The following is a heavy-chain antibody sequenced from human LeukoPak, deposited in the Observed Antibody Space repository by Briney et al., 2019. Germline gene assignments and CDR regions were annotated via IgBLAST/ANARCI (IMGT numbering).Heavy chain of an antibody. CDR2: IYYSGST. V-gene: IGHV4-59*01. D-gene: IGHD1-26*01. CDR3: ARGEGAPLLQH. CDR1: GGSFSGYY. Sequence: RPSETLSLTCAVYGGSFSGYYWSWIRQPPGKGLEWIGYIYYSGSTNYNPSLKSRVTISVDTSKNQFSLKLSSVTAADTAVYYCARGEGAPLLQHWGQGTLVTVSS. J-gene: IGHJ1*01.